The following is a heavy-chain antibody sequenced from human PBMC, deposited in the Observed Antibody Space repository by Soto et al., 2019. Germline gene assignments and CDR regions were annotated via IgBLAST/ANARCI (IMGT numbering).Heavy chain of an antibody. Sequence: SETLSLTCTVSGGSVSSGSYYFVCIRQPPWNGLEYIWYVFYSGSTNYDPSLKTRVTISVDTPKNQFPLKLTSVTAADTAVYYCARGQAFWTGYYRMPYYFDYWGQGTLVTVSS. D-gene: IGHD3-3*01. V-gene: IGHV4-61*01. J-gene: IGHJ4*02. CDR3: ARGQAFWTGYYRMPYYFDY. CDR1: GGSVSSGSYY. CDR2: VFYSGST.